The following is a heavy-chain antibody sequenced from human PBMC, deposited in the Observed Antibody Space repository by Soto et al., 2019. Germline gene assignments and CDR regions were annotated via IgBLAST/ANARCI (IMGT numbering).Heavy chain of an antibody. CDR3: ARDRSHCSGGSCYSAYLDY. J-gene: IGHJ4*02. D-gene: IGHD2-15*01. CDR1: GFTFSSYG. Sequence: GGSLRLSCAASGFTFSSYGMHWVRQAPGKGLEWVAVIWYDGSNKYYADSVKGRFTISRDNSKNTLYLQMNSLRAEDTAVYYCARDRSHCSGGSCYSAYLDYWGQGTLVTVSS. V-gene: IGHV3-33*01. CDR2: IWYDGSNK.